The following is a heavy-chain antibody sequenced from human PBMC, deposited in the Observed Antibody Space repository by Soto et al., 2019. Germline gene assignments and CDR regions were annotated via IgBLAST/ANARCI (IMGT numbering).Heavy chain of an antibody. J-gene: IGHJ5*02. CDR1: GGSMSYYY. V-gene: IGHV4-59*12. Sequence: SEILSLTCTVSGGSMSYYYWSWIRQPPGKGLEWIGYIYYSGSTNYNPSLKSRVTISVDKSKNTVDLQMNSLRAEDTAVYYCAKVGPYDSGSYMFRYNWFGPWGPGTLVTVSS. CDR3: AKVGPYDSGSYMFRYNWFGP. CDR2: IYYSGST. D-gene: IGHD3-10*01.